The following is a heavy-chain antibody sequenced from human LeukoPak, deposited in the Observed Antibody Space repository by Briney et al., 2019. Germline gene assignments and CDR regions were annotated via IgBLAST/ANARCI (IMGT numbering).Heavy chain of an antibody. V-gene: IGHV4-59*01. CDR2: IYFIGSA. J-gene: IGHJ5*02. D-gene: IGHD6-13*01. Sequence: PSGTLTLTCTASGVSISNYHLSWIRQSPGKGLEWIGSIYFIGSAGYNPSLKSRVTMSVDTSKTQLSLKLSSLTAAETAIYTFAEMGRSWSPGVPLGPGTLVTVSS. CDR3: AEMGRSWSPGVP. CDR1: GVSISNYH.